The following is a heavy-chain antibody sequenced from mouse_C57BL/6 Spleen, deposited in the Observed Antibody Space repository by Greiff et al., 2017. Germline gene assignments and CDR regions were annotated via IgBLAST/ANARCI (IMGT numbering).Heavy chain of an antibody. V-gene: IGHV5-6*01. CDR3: ARLTTLVEEYAMDY. CDR2: ISSGGSYT. CDR1: GFTFSSYG. Sequence: EVKLMESGGDLVKPGGSLKLSCAASGFTFSSYGMSWVRQTPDKRLEWVATISSGGSYTYYPDSVKGRFTISRDNAKNTLYLQMSSLKSEDTAMYYCARLTTLVEEYAMDYWGQGTSVTVSS. J-gene: IGHJ4*01. D-gene: IGHD1-1*01.